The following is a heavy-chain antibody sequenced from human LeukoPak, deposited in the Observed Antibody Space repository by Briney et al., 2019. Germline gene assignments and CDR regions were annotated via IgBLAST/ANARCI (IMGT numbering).Heavy chain of an antibody. CDR1: GFTFSSYA. CDR2: ISGSGEST. Sequence: EGSLRLSCAASGFTFSSYAMNWVRQAPGKGLEWVSLISGSGESTDYADSVKGRFTISRDNSKNTLYLQINSLRADDTAVYYCAKRAVAGTGRGFDIWGQGTLVTVSS. V-gene: IGHV3-23*01. CDR3: AKRAVAGTGRGFDI. D-gene: IGHD6-19*01. J-gene: IGHJ3*02.